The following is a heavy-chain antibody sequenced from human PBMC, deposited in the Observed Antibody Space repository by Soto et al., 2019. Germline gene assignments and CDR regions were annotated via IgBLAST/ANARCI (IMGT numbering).Heavy chain of an antibody. CDR2: YYWDDDE. J-gene: IGHJ4*02. V-gene: IGHV2-5*02. CDR1: GFSFSDGAVG. Sequence: QITLKESGPALVRPTQPLTLTCTFSGFSFSDGAVGVGWLRQSPGKAPEWLAFYYWDDDEWHSPSLRTRLTISYETTRSQVVPSMSDMDPQHTPTDYGAPGRRRESCWGGECYDFDYWGQGLLVAAS. D-gene: IGHD3-3*01. CDR3: APGRRRESCWGGECYDFDY.